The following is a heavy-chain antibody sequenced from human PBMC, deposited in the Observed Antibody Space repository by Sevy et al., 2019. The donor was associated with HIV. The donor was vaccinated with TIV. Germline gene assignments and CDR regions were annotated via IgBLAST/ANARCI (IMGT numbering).Heavy chain of an antibody. D-gene: IGHD2-8*01. CDR1: GFLFSSYG. Sequence: GGSLRLSCAASGFLFSSYGMHWXRQAPGKGLEWVALISSDGTNIDYGDSVRGRCTISRDSSKNTVVLQMSSLTIEDTAVYYCARERLLTLDYWGQGALVTVSS. J-gene: IGHJ4*02. V-gene: IGHV3-30*19. CDR2: ISSDGTNI. CDR3: ARERLLTLDY.